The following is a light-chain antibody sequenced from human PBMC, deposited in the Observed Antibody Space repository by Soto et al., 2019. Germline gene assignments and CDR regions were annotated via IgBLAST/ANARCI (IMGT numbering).Light chain of an antibody. V-gene: IGKV1-5*03. J-gene: IGKJ1*01. CDR1: QSISSW. CDR3: QQYNWT. Sequence: DIQMTQSPSTLSASVGDRVTITCRASQSISSWLAWYQQKPGKAPKLLIYKASSLESGVPSRFSGSGSGTEFTLTISSLQPDDFATYYCQQYNWTFGQGTKVEMK. CDR2: KAS.